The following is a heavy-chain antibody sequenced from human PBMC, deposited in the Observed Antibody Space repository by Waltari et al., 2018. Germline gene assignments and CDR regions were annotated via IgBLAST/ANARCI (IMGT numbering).Heavy chain of an antibody. D-gene: IGHD6-6*01. CDR3: ARGRASGLVDWFDP. CDR2: RTGGAGGA. V-gene: IGHV3-23*01. J-gene: IGHJ5*02. CDR1: GFTLNNYA. Sequence: EVQLLESGGGLVQPGGSVRLSCAASGFTLNNYAMMWVRQAPGKGVEWMGRRTGGAGGAYYADSVRGRFSISRDNPQNTLFLRMSGLRVDDSGTYYCARGRASGLVDWFDPWGRGTLVTVAS.